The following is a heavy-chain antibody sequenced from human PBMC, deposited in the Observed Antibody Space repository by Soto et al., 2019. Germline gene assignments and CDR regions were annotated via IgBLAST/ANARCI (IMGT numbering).Heavy chain of an antibody. D-gene: IGHD6-6*01. CDR1: GFTFSSFR. CDR2: ISYDGSNK. J-gene: IGHJ4*02. V-gene: IGHV3-30*18. CDR3: AKERSKRIAALDY. Sequence: GGSVRLFCAASGFTFSSFRMHWARQAPGKGLEWVAVISYDGSNKYYADSVKGRFTISRDNSKNTLYLQMNSLRAEDTAVYYCAKERSKRIAALDYWGQGTLVTVSS.